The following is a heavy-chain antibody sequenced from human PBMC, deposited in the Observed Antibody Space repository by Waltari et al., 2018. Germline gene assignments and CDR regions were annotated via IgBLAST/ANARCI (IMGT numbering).Heavy chain of an antibody. V-gene: IGHV1-69*11. CDR3: ATLNSADRDY. CDR1: GGTFKNYA. CDR2: INPINRQS. Sequence: QVHLVQSGTELKKPGSSVRVSCRDSGGTFKNYAVTWVRKPLGQGLEWMGSINPINRQSNYAQNCQGRLTIAADDSTDTVYMDLSGLRSEDTATYYCATLNSADRDYWGQGTLVTVSP. J-gene: IGHJ4*02.